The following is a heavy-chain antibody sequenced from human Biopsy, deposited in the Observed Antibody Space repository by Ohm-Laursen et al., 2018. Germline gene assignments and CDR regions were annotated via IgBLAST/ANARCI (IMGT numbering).Heavy chain of an antibody. CDR1: GASVKTSGYF. V-gene: IGHV4-31*03. CDR3: VRGPKAGAAEAWYFDL. CDR2: ISYNERT. D-gene: IGHD6-19*01. J-gene: IGHJ2*01. Sequence: SQTLSLTCTVSGASVKTSGYFWAWLRQRPGKGLECIGYISYNERTHYNPSLTSRLAISFDTSNNRISLQLRSVSVADTSGCYRVRGPKAGAAEAWYFDLWGRGSPVTVPS.